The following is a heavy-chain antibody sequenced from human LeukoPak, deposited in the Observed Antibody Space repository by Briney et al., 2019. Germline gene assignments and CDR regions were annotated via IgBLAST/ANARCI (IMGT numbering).Heavy chain of an antibody. J-gene: IGHJ4*02. Sequence: PSETLSLTCTVSGGSISSYYWSWIRQPPGKGLEWIGYIYYSGSTNYNPSLKSRVTISVDTSKNQFSLKPSSVTAADTAVYYCARGLGNFDYWGQGTLVTVSS. CDR1: GGSISSYY. V-gene: IGHV4-59*01. CDR3: ARGLGNFDY. D-gene: IGHD7-27*01. CDR2: IYYSGST.